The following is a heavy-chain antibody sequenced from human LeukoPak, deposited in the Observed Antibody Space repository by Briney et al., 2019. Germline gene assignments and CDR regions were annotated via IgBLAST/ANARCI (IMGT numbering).Heavy chain of an antibody. CDR3: ARRGNADAFDI. J-gene: IGHJ3*02. V-gene: IGHV5-51*01. CDR2: IYPGDSDT. CDR1: GFTFATYW. D-gene: IGHD1-1*01. Sequence: GESLKISCKGSGFTFATYWIGWVRQMPGKGLESMGIIYPGDSDTRYSPSFQGQVTISADKSISTAYLQWSSLKASDTAMYYCARRGNADAFDIWGQGTMVTVSS.